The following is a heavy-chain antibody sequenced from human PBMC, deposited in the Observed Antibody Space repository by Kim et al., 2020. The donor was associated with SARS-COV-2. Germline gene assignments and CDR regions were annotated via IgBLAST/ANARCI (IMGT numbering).Heavy chain of an antibody. V-gene: IGHV3-21*01. J-gene: IGHJ6*02. CDR3: ARDRMKYYYYGMDV. CDR2: ISSSSSYI. CDR1: GFTFSSYS. Sequence: GGSLRLSCAASGFTFSSYSMNWVRQAPGKGLEWVSSISSSSSYIYYADSVKGRFTISRDNAKNSLYLQMNSLRAEDTAVYYCARDRMKYYYYGMDVWGQGTTVTVSS.